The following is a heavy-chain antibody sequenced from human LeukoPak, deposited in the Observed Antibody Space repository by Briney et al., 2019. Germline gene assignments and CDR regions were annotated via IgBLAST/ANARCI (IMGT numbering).Heavy chain of an antibody. CDR2: IYYSGST. D-gene: IGHD3-10*01. V-gene: IGHV4-31*03. CDR3: ARGHGSGRYEEEGNWFDP. J-gene: IGHJ5*02. CDR1: VDSISSGGYY. Sequence: SQTLSLTCTFSVDSISSGGYYWSSIPQHPGKGLGWIGYIYYSGSTYYNPSLKSRVTISVDTSKNQFSLKLSSVTAADTAVYYCARGHGSGRYEEEGNWFDPWGQATLVTVSS.